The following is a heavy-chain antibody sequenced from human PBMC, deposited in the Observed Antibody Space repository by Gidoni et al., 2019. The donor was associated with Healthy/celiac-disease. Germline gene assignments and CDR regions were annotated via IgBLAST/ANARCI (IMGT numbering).Heavy chain of an antibody. CDR3: ARELGAGVGATFDY. Sequence: QVQLVESGGGVVQPGRSLRLSCAASGFTFSSYAMHWVRQAPGKGLEWVAVISYDGSNKYYADSVKCRFTISRDNSKNTLYLQMNSLRAEDTAVYYCARELGAGVGATFDYWGQGTLVTVSS. J-gene: IGHJ4*02. D-gene: IGHD1-26*01. CDR1: GFTFSSYA. CDR2: ISYDGSNK. V-gene: IGHV3-30*01.